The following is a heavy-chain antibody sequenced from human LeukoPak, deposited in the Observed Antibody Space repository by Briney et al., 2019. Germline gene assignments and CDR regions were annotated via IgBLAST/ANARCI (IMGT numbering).Heavy chain of an antibody. CDR2: ISYDGSNK. V-gene: IGHV3-30-3*01. CDR1: GFTFSSYA. J-gene: IGHJ3*02. D-gene: IGHD3-22*01. Sequence: GGSLRLSCAASGFTFSSYAMHWVRQAPGKGLEWVAVISYDGSNKYYADSVKGRFTISRGNSKNTLYLQMNSLRAEDTAVYYCARESDYYDSSGYYDAFDIWGQGTMVTVSS. CDR3: ARESDYYDSSGYYDAFDI.